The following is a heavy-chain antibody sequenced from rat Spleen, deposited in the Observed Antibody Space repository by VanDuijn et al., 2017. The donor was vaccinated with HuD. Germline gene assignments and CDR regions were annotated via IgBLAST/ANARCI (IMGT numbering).Heavy chain of an antibody. CDR3: TRGGYFRY. V-gene: IGHV5-46*01. CDR2: ISTSGAGT. Sequence: EVQLVESGGGLVRPGRSLKLSCGASGFTFSGFPMAWVRQAPTEGLEWVASISTSGAGTFYRDSVKGRFTISRDTAQNILYLQLNSPRSEDTATYYCTRGGYFRYWGQGVMVTVSS. CDR1: GFTFSGFP. D-gene: IGHD2-5*01. J-gene: IGHJ2*01.